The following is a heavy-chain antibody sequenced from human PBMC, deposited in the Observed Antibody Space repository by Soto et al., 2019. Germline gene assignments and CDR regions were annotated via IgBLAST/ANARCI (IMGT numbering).Heavy chain of an antibody. CDR2: IYASGST. CDR1: GGSIIIYY. Sequence: SETLSLTCTVSGGSIIIYYWSWIRQPAGKGLEWIGRIYASGSTNYNPSLKSRVTMSVDTSKNQFSLNLTSVTAADTAVFYCARHYSSGSRNWFDPWGQGTLVTVSS. D-gene: IGHD6-19*01. V-gene: IGHV4-4*07. CDR3: ARHYSSGSRNWFDP. J-gene: IGHJ5*02.